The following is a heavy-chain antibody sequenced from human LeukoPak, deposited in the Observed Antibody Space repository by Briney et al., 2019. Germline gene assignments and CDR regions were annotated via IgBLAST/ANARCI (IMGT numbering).Heavy chain of an antibody. J-gene: IGHJ4*02. CDR2: INEDGSST. CDR1: GCTFSRYW. Sequence: GGSLRLSCAASGCTFSRYWMHWVRQGPGKGLVWVSRINEDGSSTSYAESVRGRFTISRDNAKNTLYLQMNSLRAEDAAVYYCTTDTFGARDSWGQGTLVTVSS. V-gene: IGHV3-74*01. CDR3: TTDTFGARDS. D-gene: IGHD3-10*01.